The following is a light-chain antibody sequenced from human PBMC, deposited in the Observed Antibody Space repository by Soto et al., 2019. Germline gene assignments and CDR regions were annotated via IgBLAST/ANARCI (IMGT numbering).Light chain of an antibody. CDR1: TSNIGHNP. V-gene: IGLV1-44*01. CDR3: AAWHDTLSGHV. Sequence: QSALTQPPSASGTPGQRVTISCSGSTSNIGHNPVRWYQQLPGTAPKLLIYNNDQRPSGVPARFSGSKSGTSASLAISGLQSEDEADYYCAAWHDTLSGHVFGTGTKVTVL. J-gene: IGLJ1*01. CDR2: NND.